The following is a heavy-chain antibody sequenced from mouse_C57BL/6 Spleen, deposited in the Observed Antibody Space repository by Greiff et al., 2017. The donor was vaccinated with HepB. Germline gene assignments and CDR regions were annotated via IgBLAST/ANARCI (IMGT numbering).Heavy chain of an antibody. V-gene: IGHV5-4*03. J-gene: IGHJ1*03. D-gene: IGHD1-1*01. Sequence: EVNLVESGGGLVKPGGSLKLSCAASGFTFSSYAMSWVRQTPEKRLEWVATISDGGSYTYYPDNVKGRFTISRDNAKNNLYLQMSHLKSEDTAMYYCARGDYYGSSYGYFDVWGTGTTVTVSS. CDR1: GFTFSSYA. CDR3: ARGDYYGSSYGYFDV. CDR2: ISDGGSYT.